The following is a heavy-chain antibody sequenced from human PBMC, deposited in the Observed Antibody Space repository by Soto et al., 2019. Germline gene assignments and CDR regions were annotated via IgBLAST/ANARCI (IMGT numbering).Heavy chain of an antibody. CDR2: IYYSGST. CDR3: ARLEAVADY. Sequence: SETLSLTCTVSGGSISSSSYYWGWIRQPPGKGLEWIGSIYYSGSTYYNPSLKSRVTISVDTSKNQFSLKLSSVTAADTAVYYCARLEAVADYWGQGTTVTVSS. V-gene: IGHV4-39*01. CDR1: GGSISSSSYY. D-gene: IGHD6-19*01. J-gene: IGHJ4*03.